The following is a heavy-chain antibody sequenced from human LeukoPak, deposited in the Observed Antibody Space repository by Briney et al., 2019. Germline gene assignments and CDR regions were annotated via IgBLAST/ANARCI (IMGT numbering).Heavy chain of an antibody. D-gene: IGHD5-24*01. J-gene: IGHJ4*02. CDR1: GFTFSSYA. CDR3: TRVGYIDEGIDY. Sequence: GGSLRLSCTASGFTFSSYAIHWVRQAPGKGLEWVANIKQDGSKKSYVDSVKGRFTISRDNAKNSLYLQMNSLRAEDTAIYYCTRVGYIDEGIDYWGQGTLVTVSS. V-gene: IGHV3-7*04. CDR2: IKQDGSKK.